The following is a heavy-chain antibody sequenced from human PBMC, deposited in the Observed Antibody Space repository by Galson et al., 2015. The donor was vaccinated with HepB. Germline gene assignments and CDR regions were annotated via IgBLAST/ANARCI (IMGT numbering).Heavy chain of an antibody. CDR1: GFSFSTYA. V-gene: IGHV3-64*01. D-gene: IGHD2-21*02. CDR2: ISQIGDYT. CDR3: TRWDCGSDRNRRYEGV. J-gene: IGHJ6*04. Sequence: SLRLSCAASGFSFSTYAMHWVRQAPGKGLEYVSSISQIGDYTYYGNSVRGRFTISRVNSENTLYLHMGSLTAEDTAVYYCTRWDCGSDRNRRYEGVWGKGTTVTASS.